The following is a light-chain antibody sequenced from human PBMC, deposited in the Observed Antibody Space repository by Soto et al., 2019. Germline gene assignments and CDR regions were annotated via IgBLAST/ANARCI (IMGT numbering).Light chain of an antibody. Sequence: QSALTQPASVSGSPGQSITISCTGASGDIGSHSYVSWYQQHPGKAPKLLIYEITTRPSGVSNRFSGSMSGNTASLTISGLQPDDEAVYFCSSYSTSSTLVFGGGTKLTVL. J-gene: IGLJ2*01. CDR2: EIT. CDR3: SSYSTSSTLV. CDR1: SGDIGSHSY. V-gene: IGLV2-14*01.